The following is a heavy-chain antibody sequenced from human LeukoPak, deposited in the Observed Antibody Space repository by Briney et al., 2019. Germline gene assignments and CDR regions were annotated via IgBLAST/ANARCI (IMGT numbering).Heavy chain of an antibody. CDR2: INPNSGGT. CDR3: ARDPGSSWLPSDY. D-gene: IGHD6-13*01. V-gene: IGHV1-2*02. CDR1: GYTFTGYY. J-gene: IGHJ4*02. Sequence: GASVKVSCKASGYTFTGYYMHWVRQAPGQGLEWMGWINPNSGGTNYAQKFQGRVTMTRDTSISTAYMELSRLRSDDTAVYYCARDPGSSWLPSDYWGQGTLVTVSS.